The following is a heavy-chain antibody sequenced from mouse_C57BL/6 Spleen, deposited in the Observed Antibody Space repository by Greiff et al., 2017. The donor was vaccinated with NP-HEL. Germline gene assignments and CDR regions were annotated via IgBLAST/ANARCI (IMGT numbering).Heavy chain of an antibody. CDR1: GYAFSSSW. V-gene: IGHV1-82*01. J-gene: IGHJ3*01. Sequence: LQESGPELVKPGASVKISCKASGYAFSSSWMNWVKQRPGKGLEWIGRIYPGDGDTNYNGKFKGKATLTADKSSSTAYMQLSSLTSDDSAVYFCARRGFAYWGQGTLVTVSA. CDR2: IYPGDGDT. CDR3: ARRGFAY.